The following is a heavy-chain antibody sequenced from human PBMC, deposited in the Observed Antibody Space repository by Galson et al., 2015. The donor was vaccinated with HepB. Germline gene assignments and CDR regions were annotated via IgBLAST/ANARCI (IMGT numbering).Heavy chain of an antibody. D-gene: IGHD3-22*01. Sequence: SLRLSCAASGFTFSSYAMSWVRQAPGKGLEWVSAISGSGGSTYYADSVKGRFTISRDNSKNTLYLQMNSLRAEDTAVYYCAKVLTMIGYYDYWGQGTLVTVSS. J-gene: IGHJ4*02. V-gene: IGHV3-23*01. CDR2: ISGSGGST. CDR3: AKVLTMIGYYDY. CDR1: GFTFSSYA.